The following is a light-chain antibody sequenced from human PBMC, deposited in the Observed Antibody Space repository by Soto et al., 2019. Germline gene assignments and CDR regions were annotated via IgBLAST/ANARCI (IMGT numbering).Light chain of an antibody. J-gene: IGKJ1*01. Sequence: EIVMTQSPATLSVSPGERATLSCRASQSVSSNLAWYQQKPGQAPRLLIYGASTRDTGIPARFSGSGSGTEFTLTISSMQSEDVAVYYCQQYNNWPPWTCGQGTKVEIK. V-gene: IGKV3-15*01. CDR1: QSVSSN. CDR2: GAS. CDR3: QQYNNWPPWT.